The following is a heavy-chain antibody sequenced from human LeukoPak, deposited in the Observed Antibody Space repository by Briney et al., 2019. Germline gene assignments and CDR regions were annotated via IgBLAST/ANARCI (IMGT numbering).Heavy chain of an antibody. CDR1: GFTFSKDG. Sequence: GGSLRLSCAASGFTFSKDGMSWVRQAPGKGPEWVSTVNDNGANTHYADSVKGRFTISRDNSRNTLLLEMNSLRVDDTALYYCTKGDGGYYPIDNWGQGTLVIVSS. CDR3: TKGDGGYYPIDN. V-gene: IGHV3-23*01. J-gene: IGHJ4*02. CDR2: VNDNGANT. D-gene: IGHD1-26*01.